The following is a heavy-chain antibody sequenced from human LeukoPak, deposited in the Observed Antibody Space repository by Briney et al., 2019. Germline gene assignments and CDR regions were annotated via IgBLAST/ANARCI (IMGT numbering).Heavy chain of an antibody. Sequence: GGSLRLSCAASGFTFSSYAMSWVRQAPGKGLEWVSAISGSGGSTYYADPVKGRFTISRDNSKNTLYLQMNSLRAEDTAVYYCALVVRGGYGYWGQGTLVTVSS. CDR2: ISGSGGST. V-gene: IGHV3-23*01. D-gene: IGHD5-12*01. CDR1: GFTFSSYA. J-gene: IGHJ4*02. CDR3: ALVVRGGYGY.